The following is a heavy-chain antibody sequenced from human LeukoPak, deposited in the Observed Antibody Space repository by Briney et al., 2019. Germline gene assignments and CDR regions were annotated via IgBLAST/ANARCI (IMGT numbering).Heavy chain of an antibody. J-gene: IGHJ5*02. CDR1: GYSFTSYW. Sequence: GESLQISCKGSGYSFTSYWIGWVRQMPGKGLEWMGIIYPGDSGTRYSPSFQGQVTISADKSISTAYLQWSSLKASDTAMYYCAKSREYSSSWYWFDPWGQGTLVTVSS. D-gene: IGHD6-13*01. CDR3: AKSREYSSSWYWFDP. V-gene: IGHV5-51*01. CDR2: IYPGDSGT.